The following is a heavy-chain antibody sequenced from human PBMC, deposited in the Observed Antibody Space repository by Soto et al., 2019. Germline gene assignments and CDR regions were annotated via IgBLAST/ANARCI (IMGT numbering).Heavy chain of an antibody. CDR2: IYYSGST. J-gene: IGHJ3*02. Sequence: LSLTCTVSGGSISGGDYSWGRIRQPPGKGLEWIGYIYYSGSTYYNPSLKSRVTISVDTSKNQFSLKLSSVTAADTAVYYCARFPFRITIFGVVPLAFDIWVQGTMVTVAS. V-gene: IGHV4-30-4*01. CDR1: GGSISGGDYS. D-gene: IGHD3-3*01. CDR3: ARFPFRITIFGVVPLAFDI.